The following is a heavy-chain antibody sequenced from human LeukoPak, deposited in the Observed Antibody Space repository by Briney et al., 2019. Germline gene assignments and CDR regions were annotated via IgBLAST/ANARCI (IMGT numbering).Heavy chain of an antibody. V-gene: IGHV4-4*07. J-gene: IGHJ4*02. D-gene: IGHD4-23*01. CDR2: LYSSGSF. Sequence: SETLSLTCNVSGGSINSYHWSWIRQPAGEGLEWIWRLYSSGSFNYNPSLKSRVSMSVDTSKNQFSLKLTSVTAADTAVYFCARGGKATVVTLWGPGILVTVS. CDR1: GGSINSYH. CDR3: ARGGKATVVTL.